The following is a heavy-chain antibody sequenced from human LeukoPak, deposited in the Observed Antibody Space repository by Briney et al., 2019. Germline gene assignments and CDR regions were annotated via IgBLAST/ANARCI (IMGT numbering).Heavy chain of an antibody. V-gene: IGHV4-4*07. CDR3: ARLPYCSSTSCPDAFDI. D-gene: IGHD2-2*01. Sequence: SEALSLTCSVSGGSISSYYWSWIREPAGKGLEWIGRIYTSGSTNYNTSLKSRVTMSVDTSKNQFSLKLSSVTAADTAVYYCARLPYCSSTSCPDAFDIWGQGTMVTVS. CDR1: GGSISSYY. J-gene: IGHJ3*02. CDR2: IYTSGST.